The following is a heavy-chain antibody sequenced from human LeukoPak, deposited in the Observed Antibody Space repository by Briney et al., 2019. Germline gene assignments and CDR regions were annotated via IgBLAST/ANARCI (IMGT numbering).Heavy chain of an antibody. J-gene: IGHJ4*02. Sequence: SETLSLTCTVSGASIRGSNYFWGWVRQPPGKGLEWIGNIYYSGSTYYNPSLKSRVTISFDTSKNQFSLKLSSVTAADTAVYYCAGPSLVRGVIGFDFWGQGTLVTVSS. D-gene: IGHD3-10*01. V-gene: IGHV4-39*01. CDR1: GASIRGSNYF. CDR3: AGPSLVRGVIGFDF. CDR2: IYYSGST.